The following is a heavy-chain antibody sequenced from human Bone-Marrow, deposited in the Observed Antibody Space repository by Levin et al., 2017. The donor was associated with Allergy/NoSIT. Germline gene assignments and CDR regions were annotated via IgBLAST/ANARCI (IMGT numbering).Heavy chain of an antibody. D-gene: IGHD1-7*01. Sequence: SQTLSLTCAISGDSVSTKSAAWNWIRQSPSRGLEWLGRTYYRSKWSNDYAVSVKSRISVNPDTSKNQFSLQLKSVTPEDTAVYYCVRNSGGDLDGWGQGTTVTVSS. CDR3: VRNSGGDLDG. CDR2: TYYRSKWSN. V-gene: IGHV6-1*01. J-gene: IGHJ6*02. CDR1: GDSVSTKSAA.